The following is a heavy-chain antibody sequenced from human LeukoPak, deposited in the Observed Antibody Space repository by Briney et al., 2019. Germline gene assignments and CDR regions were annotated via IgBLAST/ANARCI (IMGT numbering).Heavy chain of an antibody. Sequence: SETLSLTCAVYGGSFSGYYWSWIRQPPGKGLEWIGEINHSGSTDYNPSLKSRVTISVDTSKNQFSLKLSSVTAADTAVYYCARVLRLLSNYYDSSGSPDGYYYYMDVWGKGTTVTVSS. CDR1: GGSFSGYY. V-gene: IGHV4-34*01. J-gene: IGHJ6*03. D-gene: IGHD3-22*01. CDR3: ARVLRLLSNYYDSSGSPDGYYYYMDV. CDR2: INHSGST.